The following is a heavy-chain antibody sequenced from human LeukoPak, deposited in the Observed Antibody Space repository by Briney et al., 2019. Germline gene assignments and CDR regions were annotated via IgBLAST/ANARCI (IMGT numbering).Heavy chain of an antibody. D-gene: IGHD3-10*01. V-gene: IGHV3-64D*06. CDR2: VSSDWGTT. Sequence: GGSLRLSCSASRFSLSSYNMHWVRQAPGKGLEFVSGVSSDWGTTDYADSARDRFTISRDNSKNTLYLQMSSLRAEDTAVYYCAREGYYGSGSYYYWGQGTLVTVSS. J-gene: IGHJ4*02. CDR3: AREGYYGSGSYYY. CDR1: RFSLSSYN.